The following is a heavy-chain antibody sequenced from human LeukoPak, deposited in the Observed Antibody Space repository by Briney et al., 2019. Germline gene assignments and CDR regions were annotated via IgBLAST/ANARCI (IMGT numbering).Heavy chain of an antibody. CDR3: ARDTYFYDSGSYYSWYFDL. D-gene: IGHD3-10*01. CDR1: GFTFSSYA. V-gene: IGHV3-30-3*01. J-gene: IGHJ2*01. CDR2: ISYDGSNK. Sequence: GGSLRLSCAASGFTFSSYAMHWVRQAPGKGLEWVAVISYDGSNKYYADSVKGRFTISRDNAKNSLYMQMNSLRGEDTAVYYCARDTYFYDSGSYYSWYFDLWGRGTLVTVSS.